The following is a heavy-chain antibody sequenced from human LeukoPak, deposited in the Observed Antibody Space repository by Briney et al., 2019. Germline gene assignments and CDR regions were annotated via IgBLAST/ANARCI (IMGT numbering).Heavy chain of an antibody. D-gene: IGHD3-3*01. J-gene: IGHJ4*02. Sequence: SETLSLTCTVSGGSISSSSYYWGWIRQPPGKGLEWIGSIYYSGSTYYNPSLKSRGTISVDTSKNQFSLKLSSVTAADTAVYYCARHTRHDFWSGYPAYLDYWGQGTLVTVSS. CDR3: ARHTRHDFWSGYPAYLDY. CDR2: IYYSGST. CDR1: GGSISSSSYY. V-gene: IGHV4-39*01.